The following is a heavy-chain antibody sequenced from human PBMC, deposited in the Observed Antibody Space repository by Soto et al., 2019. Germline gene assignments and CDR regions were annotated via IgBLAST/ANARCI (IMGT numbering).Heavy chain of an antibody. D-gene: IGHD2-15*01. CDR3: ARFTVIVGRDY. CDR2: ISSDGSIT. Sequence: GGSLRLSCAASGFTFSSHWMHWVRQAPGKGLVWVSRISSDGSITSYADSVKGRFTISRDNAKNMLYLQMNSLRAEDTAVYYCARFTVIVGRDYWGQGTLVTVSS. V-gene: IGHV3-74*01. J-gene: IGHJ4*02. CDR1: GFTFSSHW.